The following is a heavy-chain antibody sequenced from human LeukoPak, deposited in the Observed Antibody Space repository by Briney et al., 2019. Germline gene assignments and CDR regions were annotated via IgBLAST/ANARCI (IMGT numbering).Heavy chain of an antibody. D-gene: IGHD3-3*01. CDR2: ISGSGGST. V-gene: IGHV3-23*01. CDR1: GFLFYDYD. J-gene: IGHJ3*02. Sequence: GGSLRLSCATSGFLFYDYDMSWVRQAPGKGLEWVSAISGSGGSTYYADSVKGRFTISRDNSKNTLYLQMNSLRAEDTAVYYCAKDLHLRSNFLAFDIWGQGTMVTVSS. CDR3: AKDLHLRSNFLAFDI.